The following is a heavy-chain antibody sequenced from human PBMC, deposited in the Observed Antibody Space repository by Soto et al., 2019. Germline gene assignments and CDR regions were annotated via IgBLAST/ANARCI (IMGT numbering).Heavy chain of an antibody. D-gene: IGHD6-19*01. Sequence: ASVKVSCKASGGTFSSYAISWVRQAPGQGLEWMGGIIPIFGTANYAQKFQGRVTVSTDTSISTTYMELSSLTSEDTAVYYCTRAPRGIIVAPDYWGQGTLVTVSS. V-gene: IGHV1-69*05. CDR2: IIPIFGTA. CDR1: GGTFSSYA. CDR3: TRAPRGIIVAPDY. J-gene: IGHJ4*02.